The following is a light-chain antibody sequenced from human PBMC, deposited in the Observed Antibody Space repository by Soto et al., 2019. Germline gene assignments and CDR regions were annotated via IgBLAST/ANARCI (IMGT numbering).Light chain of an antibody. CDR1: QSIGGN. J-gene: IGKJ1*01. Sequence: DIVVTQYTAALSVSPGERATLSCGASQSIGGNLAWYQQKPGQAPRLLIYDVSTRATGIPARFSGRGSGTEFTLTISSLQSEDFALYYCQQYNNRPPWTFGQGTMVDIK. CDR3: QQYNNRPPWT. CDR2: DVS. V-gene: IGKV3-15*01.